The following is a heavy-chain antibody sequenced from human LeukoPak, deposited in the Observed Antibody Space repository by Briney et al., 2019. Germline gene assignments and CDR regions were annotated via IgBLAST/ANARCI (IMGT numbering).Heavy chain of an antibody. CDR2: IYTSGNT. CDR1: GGSTTSSNYY. J-gene: IGHJ3*02. Sequence: SSETLSLTCTVSGGSTTSSNYYWNWIRQPAGKELEWIGRIYTSGNTNYNPSLKSRVTISLDMSKNQLSLQLRSVTAADTAVYYCASGGMTGGYSEDAFDIWGQGTMVTVPS. V-gene: IGHV4-61*02. D-gene: IGHD2-8*02. CDR3: ASGGMTGGYSEDAFDI.